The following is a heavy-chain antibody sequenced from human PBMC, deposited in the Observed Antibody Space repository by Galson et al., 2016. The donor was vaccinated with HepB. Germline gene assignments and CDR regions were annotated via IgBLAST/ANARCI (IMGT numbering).Heavy chain of an antibody. CDR1: GFTFSSYA. D-gene: IGHD3-10*01. J-gene: IGHJ4*02. V-gene: IGHV3-23*01. Sequence: SLRLSCAASGFTFSSYAMSWVRHAPGKGLEWVSVISNSGGSTYYADSVKGRFTISRDNSKNTLYLQMNSLRAEDTAVYYCAGGYYGSGSYYAYWGQGTLVTVSS. CDR2: ISNSGGST. CDR3: AGGYYGSGSYYAY.